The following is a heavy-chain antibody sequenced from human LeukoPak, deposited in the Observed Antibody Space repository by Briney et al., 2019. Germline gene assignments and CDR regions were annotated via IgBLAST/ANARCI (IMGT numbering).Heavy chain of an antibody. CDR3: ARDRGITMVRGAPPYPYYFDY. Sequence: SETLSLTCAVYGGSFSGYYWSWIRQPPGKGLEWIGEINHSGSTNYNPSLKSRVTISVDTSKNQFSLKLSSVTAADTAVYYCARDRGITMVRGAPPYPYYFDYWGQGTLVTVSS. CDR1: GGSFSGYY. CDR2: INHSGST. D-gene: IGHD3-10*01. J-gene: IGHJ4*02. V-gene: IGHV4-34*01.